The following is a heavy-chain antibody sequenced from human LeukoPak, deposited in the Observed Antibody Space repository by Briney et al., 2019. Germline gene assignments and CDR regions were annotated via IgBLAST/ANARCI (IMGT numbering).Heavy chain of an antibody. CDR2: IIPICGTA. Sequence: SVKVSCKASGGTFSSYAISWVRQAPGQGLEWMGGIIPICGTANYAQKCQGRVTITADESPSTAYMQLSSLRSEDTAVYHCARVAGYCSSTSCPKAWFAPWGQGTLVTVSS. J-gene: IGHJ5*02. D-gene: IGHD2-2*01. CDR3: ARVAGYCSSTSCPKAWFAP. V-gene: IGHV1-69*01. CDR1: GGTFSSYA.